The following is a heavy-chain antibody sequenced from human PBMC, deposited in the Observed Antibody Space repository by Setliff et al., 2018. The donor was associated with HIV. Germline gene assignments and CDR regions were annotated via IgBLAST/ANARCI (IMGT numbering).Heavy chain of an antibody. V-gene: IGHV4-39*01. CDR3: ATYADRESNRFDP. CDR1: GDSISSSAYY. J-gene: IGHJ5*02. Sequence: SETLSLTCTVSGDSISSSAYYWGWIRQPPGKRLEWLGSIYSSGSPSYNPSLSSRLTISVDTSKNQFSLKLSSVTAADTAVYYCATYADRESNRFDPWGQGIQVTVSS. D-gene: IGHD3-10*01. CDR2: IYSSGSP.